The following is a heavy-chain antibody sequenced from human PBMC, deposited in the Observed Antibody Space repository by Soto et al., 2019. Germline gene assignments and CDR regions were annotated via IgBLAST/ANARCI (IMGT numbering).Heavy chain of an antibody. CDR1: GYTFTSYD. V-gene: IGHV1-8*01. CDR3: ARGNSRVSGSGSHMDV. D-gene: IGHD3-10*01. Sequence: QVQLVQSGAEVKKPGASVKVPCKASGYTFTSYDINWVRQATGQGLEWMGWMNPNSGNTGYAQKFQGRVTMTRNTSISTAYMELSSLRSEDTAVYYCARGNSRVSGSGSHMDVWGKGTTVTVSS. J-gene: IGHJ6*03. CDR2: MNPNSGNT.